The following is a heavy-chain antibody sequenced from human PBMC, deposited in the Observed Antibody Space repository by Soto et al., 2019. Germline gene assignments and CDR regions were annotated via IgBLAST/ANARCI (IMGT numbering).Heavy chain of an antibody. CDR3: ARLEGSSWSGYYFDY. J-gene: IGHJ4*02. D-gene: IGHD6-13*01. Sequence: GEPLKISCKGSGYSFTSYWIGWVRQMPGKGLEWMGIIYPGDSDTRYSPSFQGQVTISADKSISTAYLQWSSLKASDTAMYYCARLEGSSWSGYYFDYWGQGTLVTVSS. CDR2: IYPGDSDT. V-gene: IGHV5-51*01. CDR1: GYSFTSYW.